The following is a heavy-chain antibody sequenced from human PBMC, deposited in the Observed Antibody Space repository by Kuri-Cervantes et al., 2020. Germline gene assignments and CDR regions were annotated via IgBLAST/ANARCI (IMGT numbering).Heavy chain of an antibody. Sequence: GSLRLSCTVSGGSISSYYWSWIRQPPGKGLEWIGYIYYSGSTNYNPSLKSRVTISVDTSKNQFSLKLSSVTAADTAVYYCARVRRYDSSGYPANWFDPWGQGTLVTVSS. D-gene: IGHD3-22*01. V-gene: IGHV4-59*01. CDR1: GGSISSYY. CDR2: IYYSGST. J-gene: IGHJ5*02. CDR3: ARVRRYDSSGYPANWFDP.